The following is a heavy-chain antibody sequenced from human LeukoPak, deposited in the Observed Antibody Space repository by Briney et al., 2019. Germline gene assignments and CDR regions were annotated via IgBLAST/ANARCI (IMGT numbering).Heavy chain of an antibody. CDR3: ARLRGWYRTVDY. J-gene: IGHJ4*02. CDR1: GGSISSSSYY. V-gene: IGHV4-39*01. CDR2: IYYSGST. Sequence: SETLSLTCTVSGGSISSSSYYWGWIRQPPGKGLGWIGSIYYSGSTYYNPSLKSRVTISVDTSKNQFSLKLSSVTAADTAVYYCARLRGWYRTVDYWGQGTLVTVSS. D-gene: IGHD6-19*01.